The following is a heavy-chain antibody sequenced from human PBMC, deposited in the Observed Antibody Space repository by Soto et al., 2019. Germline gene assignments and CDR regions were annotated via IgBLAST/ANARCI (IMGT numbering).Heavy chain of an antibody. CDR2: ISSSGTGT. CDR1: GFTFSDYY. J-gene: IGHJ3*02. Sequence: GGSLRLSCAASGFTFSDYYMIWIRQAPGKGLEWVSYISSSGTGTYYGDSVKGRFTISRDNAKKSLYLQMNSLRAEDTAVYYCARALSDAFDIWGQGTMVTVSS. V-gene: IGHV3-11*01. CDR3: ARALSDAFDI.